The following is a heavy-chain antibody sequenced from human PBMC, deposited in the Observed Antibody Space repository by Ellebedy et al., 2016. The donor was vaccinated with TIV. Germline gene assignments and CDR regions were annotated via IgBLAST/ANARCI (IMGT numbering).Heavy chain of an antibody. J-gene: IGHJ3*02. CDR2: MDSGGSTT. Sequence: GESLKISXAASGFTFSSYWMHWVRQAPGKGLVWVSRMDSGGSTTDYADSVKGRFTISRDNAKNTLYLQMDSLRAEDTAVYYCARATDYGDYGDAFDIWGQGTMVTVSS. CDR3: ARATDYGDYGDAFDI. D-gene: IGHD4-17*01. V-gene: IGHV3-74*01. CDR1: GFTFSSYW.